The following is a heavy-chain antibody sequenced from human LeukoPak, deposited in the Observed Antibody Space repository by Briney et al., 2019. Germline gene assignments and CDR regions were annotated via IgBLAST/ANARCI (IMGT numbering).Heavy chain of an antibody. CDR3: ATEDTGFGEKFDY. J-gene: IGHJ4*02. CDR2: FDPEDGET. Sequence: PGGSLRLSCAASGFTFSSYAMSWVRQAPGKGLEWMGGFDPEDGETIYAQKFQGRVTMTEDTSTDTAYMELSSLRSEDTAVYYCATEDTGFGEKFDYWGQGTLVTVSS. V-gene: IGHV1-24*01. CDR1: GFTFSSYA. D-gene: IGHD3-10*01.